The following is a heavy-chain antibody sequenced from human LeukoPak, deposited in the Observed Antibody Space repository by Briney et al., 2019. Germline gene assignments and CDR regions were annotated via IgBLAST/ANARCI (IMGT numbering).Heavy chain of an antibody. CDR3: ARVSGSVTTINFVP. Sequence: PSETLSLTCTVSGGSINAYYWSWIRQPPGKGLEWIAYMYYSGGTKYNPSLKSRVTISVDPSKNQFFLKLSSVTAADPAVYYCARVSGSVTTINFVPWGEGTPVTVSS. CDR2: MYYSGGT. J-gene: IGHJ5*02. CDR1: GGSINAYY. D-gene: IGHD4-17*01. V-gene: IGHV4-59*01.